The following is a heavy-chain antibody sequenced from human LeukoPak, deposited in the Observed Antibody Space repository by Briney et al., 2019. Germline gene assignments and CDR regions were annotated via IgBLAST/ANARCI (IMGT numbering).Heavy chain of an antibody. J-gene: IGHJ4*02. CDR3: ARASSQPYYFDY. D-gene: IGHD6-13*01. V-gene: IGHV4-59*01. CDR2: IYYSGST. CDR1: GGSISSYY. Sequence: SETLSLTCTVSGGSISSYYWSWIRQPPGKGLEWIGYIYYSGSTNYNPSLKSRVTISVDTSKNQFSLKLSSVTAADTAVYYCARASSQPYYFDYWGQGTLVTVSS.